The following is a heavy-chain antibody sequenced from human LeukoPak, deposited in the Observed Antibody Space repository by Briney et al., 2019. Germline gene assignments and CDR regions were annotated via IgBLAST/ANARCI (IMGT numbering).Heavy chain of an antibody. CDR2: IYHSGST. V-gene: IGHV4-30-4*01. J-gene: IGHJ4*02. CDR3: ARGVRGRKWYYFDS. D-gene: IGHD2-15*01. CDR1: GDSITNGDYY. Sequence: SQTLSLTCNVSGDSITNGDYYWTWIRQSPGEGLEWLGYIYHSGSTLYLPSLESRLSLSVDTSKNQFSLTLTSVTAADSAVLYCARGVRGRKWYYFDSWGRGTLVTVSS.